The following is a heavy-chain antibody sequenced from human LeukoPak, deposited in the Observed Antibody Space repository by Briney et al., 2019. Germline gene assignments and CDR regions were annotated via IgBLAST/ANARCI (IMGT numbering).Heavy chain of an antibody. D-gene: IGHD3-22*01. CDR2: ISSSSTYT. CDR3: ARVNYYDSSGSWIDY. CDR1: RFSFSDYY. Sequence: PGRSLRLSCAASRFSFSDYYMNWIRQAPGKGLEWVSYISSSSTYTNYADSVKGRFTISRDNAKNSVYLQMNSLRGEDTAVYYCARVNYYDSSGSWIDYWGQGTLVTVSS. J-gene: IGHJ4*02. V-gene: IGHV3-11*06.